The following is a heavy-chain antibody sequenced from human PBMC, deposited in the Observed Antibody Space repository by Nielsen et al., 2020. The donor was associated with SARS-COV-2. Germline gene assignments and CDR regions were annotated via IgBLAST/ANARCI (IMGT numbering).Heavy chain of an antibody. D-gene: IGHD2-2*01. Sequence: GESLKISCAASGFTFSSYGMHWVRQAPGKGLEWVAVIWYDGSNKYYADSVKGRFTISRDNSKNTLYLQMNSLRSEDTAVYYCARDLVVVVPAATYGMDVWGQGTTVTVSS. CDR3: ARDLVVVVPAATYGMDV. V-gene: IGHV3-33*01. J-gene: IGHJ6*02. CDR1: GFTFSSYG. CDR2: IWYDGSNK.